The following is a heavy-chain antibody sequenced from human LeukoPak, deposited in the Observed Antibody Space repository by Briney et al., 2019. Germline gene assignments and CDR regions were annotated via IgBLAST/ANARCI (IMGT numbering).Heavy chain of an antibody. D-gene: IGHD6-19*01. Sequence: GGSLRLSCAASGFTFSTYAMSWVRQAPGKGLEWVSAITTSGGSTYYTNSVKGRFTISRDNSKNTLYLQMNSLRAEDTAVYYCAKVGSSGWWGDYFDYWGQGTLVTVSS. CDR1: GFTFSTYA. CDR3: AKVGSSGWWGDYFDY. V-gene: IGHV3-23*01. J-gene: IGHJ4*02. CDR2: ITTSGGST.